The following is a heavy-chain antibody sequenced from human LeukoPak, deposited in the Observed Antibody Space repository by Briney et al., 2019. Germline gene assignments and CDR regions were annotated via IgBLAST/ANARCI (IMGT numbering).Heavy chain of an antibody. Sequence: PGRSLRLSCAASGFTFSSYGMHWVRQAPGKGLEWVAVISYDGSNKYYADSVKGRFTISRDNSKNTLYLQMNSLRAEDTAVYYCAKDLSPGYDDYVGYWGQGTLVTVSS. CDR1: GFTFSSYG. CDR3: AKDLSPGYDDYVGY. J-gene: IGHJ4*02. CDR2: ISYDGSNK. D-gene: IGHD5-12*01. V-gene: IGHV3-30*18.